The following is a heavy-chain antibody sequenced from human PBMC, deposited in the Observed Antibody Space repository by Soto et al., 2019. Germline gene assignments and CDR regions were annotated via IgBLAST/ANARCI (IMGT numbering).Heavy chain of an antibody. CDR2: IYIGGAT. Sequence: GESRKISCAVSGFNVTDHYVNWVRQAPGKGLEWVSVIYIGGATYYRDSVQGRFTLSRDPSDNSVSLQMNNLTVADTAVYFCALGLQREDHWGLGTRVTVSS. CDR3: ALGLQREDH. J-gene: IGHJ4*02. CDR1: GFNVTDHY. V-gene: IGHV3-53*01. D-gene: IGHD6-25*01.